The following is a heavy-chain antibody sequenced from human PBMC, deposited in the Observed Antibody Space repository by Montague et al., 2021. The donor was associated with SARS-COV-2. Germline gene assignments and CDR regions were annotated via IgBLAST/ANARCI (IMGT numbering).Heavy chain of an antibody. CDR3: ARHVTFGGVVVALDY. Sequence: SETLSLTCTVSGASISSSENSWGGIRQSPGKGLEWFGSIFYSGTTYFNPSLRSRIAISVDASKNQFSLKVTSVTAADTAVYYCARHVTFGGVVVALDYWGQGHLVSVSS. CDR1: GASISSSENS. J-gene: IGHJ4*02. CDR2: IFYSGTT. D-gene: IGHD3-16*02. V-gene: IGHV4-39*01.